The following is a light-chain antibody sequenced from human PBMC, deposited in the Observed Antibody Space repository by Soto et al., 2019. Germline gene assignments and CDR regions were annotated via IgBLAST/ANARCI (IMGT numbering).Light chain of an antibody. J-gene: IGKJ4*01. CDR3: QQRSSWLT. V-gene: IGKV3-11*01. CDR1: QSVSTY. CDR2: DAS. Sequence: EIVLAQSRSSLSLFPGGIATLSCRASQSVSTYLAWYQQKPGQAPRLLIYDASNRAAGIPARFSGSGSGTDFTLTISSLEPEDFAVYYCQQRSSWLTFGGGTKVDI.